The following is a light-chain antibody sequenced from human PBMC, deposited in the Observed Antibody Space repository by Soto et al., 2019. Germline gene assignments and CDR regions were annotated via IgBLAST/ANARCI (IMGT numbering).Light chain of an antibody. CDR1: QSISSY. V-gene: IGKV1-39*01. Sequence: DIQMTQSPSSLSASVGDRVTITCRASQSISSYLNWYQQKPGKAPKLLIYAASSLQSGVPSRFSGSGSGTDFTLTISSLQPEDFATYYCQQNYSXPSITFGQGTRLEIK. CDR3: QQNYSXPSIT. J-gene: IGKJ5*01. CDR2: AAS.